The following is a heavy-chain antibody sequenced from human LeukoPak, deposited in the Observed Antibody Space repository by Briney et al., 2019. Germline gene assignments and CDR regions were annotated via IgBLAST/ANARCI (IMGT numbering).Heavy chain of an antibody. Sequence: ASVKVSCKASGYTFTCYYMHWVRQAPGQGLEWMGWINPNSGGTNYEQKFQGRVTMTRDTSISTAYMELSRLRSDDTAVYYCARAATYDFWSGYREYDYWGQGTLVTVSS. D-gene: IGHD3-3*01. J-gene: IGHJ4*02. CDR3: ARAATYDFWSGYREYDY. CDR2: INPNSGGT. V-gene: IGHV1-2*02. CDR1: GYTFTCYY.